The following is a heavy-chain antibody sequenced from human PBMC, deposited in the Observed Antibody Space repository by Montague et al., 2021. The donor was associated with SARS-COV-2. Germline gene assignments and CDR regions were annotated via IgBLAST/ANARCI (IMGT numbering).Heavy chain of an antibody. Sequence: SETLSLTCTVSGGPITSFYWSWIRQSPGEGLEWIGDIFPRGSANYNPALKSRVTISVDTSQNLISLQMRSVTAGDTAVYHCARERRPTPGFLEWGVPRVYHYFHAMDVWGQGTTVIVSS. D-gene: IGHD3-3*01. CDR3: ARERRPTPGFLEWGVPRVYHYFHAMDV. J-gene: IGHJ6*02. CDR1: GGPITSFY. CDR2: IFPRGSA. V-gene: IGHV4-59*01.